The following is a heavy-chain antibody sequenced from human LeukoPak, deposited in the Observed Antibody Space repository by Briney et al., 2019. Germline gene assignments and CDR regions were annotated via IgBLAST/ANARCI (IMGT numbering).Heavy chain of an antibody. CDR2: ISSSSSYI. Sequence: GGSLRLSCAASGFTFSSYSMNWVRQAPGKGLEWVSSISSSSSYIYYADSVKGRFTISRDNAKNSLYLQMNSLRAEDTAVYYCASDGPDSYYFDYWGQGTLVTVSS. D-gene: IGHD2-21*02. CDR1: GFTFSSYS. V-gene: IGHV3-21*01. J-gene: IGHJ4*02. CDR3: ASDGPDSYYFDY.